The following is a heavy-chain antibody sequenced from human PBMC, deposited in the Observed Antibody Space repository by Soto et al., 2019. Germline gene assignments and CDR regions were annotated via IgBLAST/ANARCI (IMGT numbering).Heavy chain of an antibody. CDR1: GASITHYY. CDR2: FSSTGST. D-gene: IGHD3-10*01. Sequence: PSETLSLTCAVSGASITHYYWNWIRQSPGKGLEWIVSFSSTGSTVYNPSLGSRVTISLDTSKNQFSLTLNSVTAADTAVYYCARGGGSPYHNHELAFWGQGTLVPVSS. CDR3: ARGGGSPYHNHELAF. J-gene: IGHJ4*02. V-gene: IGHV4-59*01.